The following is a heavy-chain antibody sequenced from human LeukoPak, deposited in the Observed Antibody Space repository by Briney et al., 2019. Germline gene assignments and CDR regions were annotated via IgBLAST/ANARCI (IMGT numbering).Heavy chain of an antibody. Sequence: GGSLRLSCAASGFTFSSYAMSWVRQAPGKGLEWVSAISGSGGSTYYADSVKGRFTISRDNSKNTLYLQMNSLRAEDTAVYYCAKDCLGYCSGRRNHWGQGTPVTVSS. D-gene: IGHD2-15*01. CDR3: AKDCLGYCSGRRNH. V-gene: IGHV3-23*01. CDR1: GFTFSSYA. CDR2: ISGSGGST. J-gene: IGHJ5*02.